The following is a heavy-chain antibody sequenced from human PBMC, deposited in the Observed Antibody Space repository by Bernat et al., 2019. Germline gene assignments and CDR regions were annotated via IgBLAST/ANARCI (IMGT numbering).Heavy chain of an antibody. V-gene: IGHV5-10-1*03. CDR2: IDPSDSYS. CDR3: ARVGTTTVTH. Sequence: EVQLVQSGAEVKKPGESLKISCKGSGYSFTSYWITWVRQMPGKGLEWMGRIDPSDSYSNYSPSFQGHVTISADKSISTAYLQWSSLEASDTAMYYCARVGTTTVTHWGQGTLVTVSS. CDR1: GYSFTSYW. J-gene: IGHJ1*01. D-gene: IGHD4-17*01.